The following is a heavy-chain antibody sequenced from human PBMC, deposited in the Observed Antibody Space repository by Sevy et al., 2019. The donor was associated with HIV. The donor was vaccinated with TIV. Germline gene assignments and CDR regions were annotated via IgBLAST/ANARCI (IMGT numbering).Heavy chain of an antibody. D-gene: IGHD6-19*01. Sequence: GGSLILSCAASGFTFTNYGMHWVRHAPGKGLEWVSGISNSGANTYYADSVRGRFTVSRDNSKNTVYLQLNSLRAEDTAIYYCAKEWTLLSDWYGEFDYWGQGTLVTVSS. CDR2: ISNSGANT. CDR3: AKEWTLLSDWYGEFDY. V-gene: IGHV3-23*01. J-gene: IGHJ4*02. CDR1: GFTFTNYG.